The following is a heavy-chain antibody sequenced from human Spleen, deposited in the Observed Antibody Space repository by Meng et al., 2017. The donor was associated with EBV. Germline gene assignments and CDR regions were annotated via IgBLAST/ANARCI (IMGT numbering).Heavy chain of an antibody. CDR2: INHSGIT. D-gene: IGHD4-17*01. J-gene: IGHJ4*02. CDR1: GESFIGNY. V-gene: IGHV4-34*01. Sequence: QLQPGGAALLKPSATLSRTCGVYGESFIGNYWTWIRQPPGKGLEWIGDINHSGITNYNPSLKSRVTISADTSKNQFSLKMTSVTAADTALYYCAGGRGLPNYWGQGTLVTVSS. CDR3: AGGRGLPNY.